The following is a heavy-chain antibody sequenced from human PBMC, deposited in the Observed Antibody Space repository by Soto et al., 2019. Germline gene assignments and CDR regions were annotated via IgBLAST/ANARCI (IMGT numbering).Heavy chain of an antibody. J-gene: IGHJ4*02. CDR1: GFTFDDYA. D-gene: IGHD3-10*01. Sequence: HTGGSLRLSCAASGFTFDDYAMHWVRQAPGKGLEWVSGISWNSGSIGYADSVKGRFTISRDNAKNSLYLQMNSLRAEDTALYYCAKDMSGGYYYGSGSYYNVGVCDYWGQGTLVTFSS. CDR2: ISWNSGSI. CDR3: AKDMSGGYYYGSGSYYNVGVCDY. V-gene: IGHV3-9*01.